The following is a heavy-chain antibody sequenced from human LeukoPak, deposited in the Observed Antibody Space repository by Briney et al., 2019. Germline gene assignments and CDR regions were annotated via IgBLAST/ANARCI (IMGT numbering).Heavy chain of an antibody. CDR3: TRHLRHDSSGYYRPDNWFDP. D-gene: IGHD3-22*01. CDR1: GYTFTSYD. V-gene: IGHV1-8*01. J-gene: IGHJ5*02. CDR2: MNPNSGNT. Sequence: GASVKVSCKASGYTFTSYDINWVRQATGQGLEWMGWMNPNSGNTGYAQKFQGRVTMTRNTSISTAYMELSSLRSEDTAVYYCTRHLRHDSSGYYRPDNWFDPWGQGTLVNVSS.